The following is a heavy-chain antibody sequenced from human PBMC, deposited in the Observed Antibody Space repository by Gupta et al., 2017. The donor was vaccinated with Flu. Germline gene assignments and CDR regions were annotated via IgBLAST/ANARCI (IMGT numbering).Heavy chain of an antibody. CDR1: GYTFTRYG. Sequence: VQLVQSGAEVKKPGASVKVPCKTSGYTFTRYGISWVRQAPGQGLEWMGWSSPYQGNTYYAQKLQGRVTMTTDTSTSTAYMELRSLSSDDTAVYYCATQSGFDYWGQGTLVTVSS. CDR2: SSPYQGNT. J-gene: IGHJ4*02. V-gene: IGHV1-18*04. D-gene: IGHD5-12*01. CDR3: ATQSGFDY.